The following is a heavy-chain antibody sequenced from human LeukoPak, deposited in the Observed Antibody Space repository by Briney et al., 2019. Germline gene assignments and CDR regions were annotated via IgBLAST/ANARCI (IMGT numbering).Heavy chain of an antibody. V-gene: IGHV4-34*01. CDR2: INHSGST. Sequence: AETLSFTCAVLGGAFPGTYWSWIPQPPGKVLERIGAINHSGSTNYNPSLKSRVTISVDTSKNQFSLKLSSVTAADTAVYYCASLPYYGGNPAGVDYWGQGTLVTVSS. J-gene: IGHJ4*02. D-gene: IGHD4-23*01. CDR3: ASLPYYGGNPAGVDY. CDR1: GGAFPGTY.